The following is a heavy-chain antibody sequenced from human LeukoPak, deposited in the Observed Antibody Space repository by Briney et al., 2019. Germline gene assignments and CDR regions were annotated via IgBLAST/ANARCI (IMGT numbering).Heavy chain of an antibody. CDR3: ARGGVTVAANDDAFDI. CDR2: IYHSGST. V-gene: IGHV4-4*02. Sequence: PSETLSLTCAVSGGSISSSNWWSWVLQPPGKGLEWIGEIYHSGSTNYNPSLKSRVTISVDKSKNQFSLKLSSVTAADTAVYYCARGGVTVAANDDAFDIWGQGTMVTVSS. CDR1: GGSISSSNW. J-gene: IGHJ3*02. D-gene: IGHD6-19*01.